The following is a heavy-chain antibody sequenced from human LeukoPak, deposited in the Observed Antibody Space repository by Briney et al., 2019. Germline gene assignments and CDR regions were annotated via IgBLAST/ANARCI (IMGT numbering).Heavy chain of an antibody. Sequence: GGSLRLSCAASGFTFSSYAMHWVRQAPGKGLEWVAVISYDGSNKYYADSVKGRFTISRDNSKNTLYLQMNSLRAEDTAVYYCARGPNGGDFWSGPHDPWDQGTLVTVSS. CDR1: GFTFSSYA. D-gene: IGHD3-3*01. CDR3: ARGPNGGDFWSGPHDP. J-gene: IGHJ5*02. V-gene: IGHV3-30-3*01. CDR2: ISYDGSNK.